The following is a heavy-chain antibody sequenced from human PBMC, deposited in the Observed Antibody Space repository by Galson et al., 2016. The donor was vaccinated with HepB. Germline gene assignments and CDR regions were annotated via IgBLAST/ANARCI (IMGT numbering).Heavy chain of an antibody. CDR1: GDSVSGYY. V-gene: IGHV4-59*02. CDR2: KHYRGWA. CDR3: ARLSCSTTDCLHPPYDS. D-gene: IGHD3-16*01. Sequence: LSLTCTVSGDSVSGYYWGWIRQSPGKGLEYIGYKHYRGWADYNPSLNRRVTISLDTSKNQFTLILTSVTAADTGMYYRARLSCSTTDCLHPPYDSWGQGTLVTVSS. J-gene: IGHJ4*02.